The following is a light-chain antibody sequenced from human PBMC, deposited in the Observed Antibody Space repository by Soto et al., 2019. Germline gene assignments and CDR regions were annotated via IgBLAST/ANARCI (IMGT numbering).Light chain of an antibody. CDR1: SSNIGSKT. Sequence: QSVLTQPPSASGTPGQRVTISCSGGSSNIGSKTVNWYQQVPGTAPKLLIYGNDQRPSGVPDRFSASKSGTSASLAISGLQSEVEADYHCAAWDGSLNGLLFGGGTKLTVL. V-gene: IGLV1-44*01. J-gene: IGLJ2*01. CDR2: GND. CDR3: AAWDGSLNGLL.